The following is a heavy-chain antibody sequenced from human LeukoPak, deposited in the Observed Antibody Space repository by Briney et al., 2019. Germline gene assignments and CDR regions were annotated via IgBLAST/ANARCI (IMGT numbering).Heavy chain of an antibody. V-gene: IGHV3-30-3*01. D-gene: IGHD4-11*01. CDR2: ISYDGSNK. J-gene: IGHJ4*02. CDR3: ARDPSIRLTTSPDY. Sequence: PGGSLRLSCAASGFTFSSYAMHWVRQAPGKGLEWVAVISYDGSNKHYADSVKGRFTISRDNSKNTLYLQMNSLRAEDTAVYYCARDPSIRLTTSPDYWGQGTLVTVSS. CDR1: GFTFSSYA.